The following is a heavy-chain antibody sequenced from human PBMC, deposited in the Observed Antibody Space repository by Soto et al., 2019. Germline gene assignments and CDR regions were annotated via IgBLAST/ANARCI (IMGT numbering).Heavy chain of an antibody. J-gene: IGHJ5*02. Sequence: GGSLRLSCAVSGFTFSDYSMNWLRQAPGKGLEWVSYISSTGSTIYYADSVKGRFTISRDTANNSLHLQMNSLRADDTAVYFCARGSIGFLKGGWLDPWGQGTLVTVSS. CDR1: GFTFSDYS. D-gene: IGHD6-25*01. V-gene: IGHV3-11*01. CDR3: ARGSIGFLKGGWLDP. CDR2: ISSTGSTI.